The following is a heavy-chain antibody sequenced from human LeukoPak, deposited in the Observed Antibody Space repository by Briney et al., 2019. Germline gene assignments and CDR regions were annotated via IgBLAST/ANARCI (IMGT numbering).Heavy chain of an antibody. CDR1: GGTFSSYA. CDR2: IIPIFGTA. Sequence: SVKVSCKASGGTFSSYAISWVRQAPGQGLEWMGGIIPIFGTANYAQKFQGRVTITTDESTSTAYMELSSLRSEDTAVYYCARHDHGDYVRDYWGQGTLVTVSS. V-gene: IGHV1-69*05. J-gene: IGHJ4*02. CDR3: ARHDHGDYVRDY. D-gene: IGHD4-17*01.